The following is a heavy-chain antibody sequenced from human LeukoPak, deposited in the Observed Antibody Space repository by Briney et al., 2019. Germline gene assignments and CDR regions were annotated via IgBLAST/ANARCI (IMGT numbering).Heavy chain of an antibody. CDR3: ARDAQKYSNSWDWFDP. J-gene: IGHJ5*02. CDR2: ISSSSSTI. D-gene: IGHD6-13*01. Sequence: PGGSLRLSCAASGFTFSSYSMNWVRQAPGKGLEWVSYISSSSSTIYYADSVKGRFTISRDNAKNSLYLQMNSLRAEDTAVYYCARDAQKYSNSWDWFDPWGQGTLVTVSS. CDR1: GFTFSSYS. V-gene: IGHV3-48*01.